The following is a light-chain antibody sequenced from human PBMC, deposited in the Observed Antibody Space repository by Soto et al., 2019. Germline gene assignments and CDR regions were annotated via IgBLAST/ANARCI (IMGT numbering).Light chain of an antibody. V-gene: IGKV1-33*01. CDR3: QQYDSFPRT. CDR1: QDISKY. J-gene: IGKJ2*01. Sequence: DILMTQSPSSLSPSVGDRVTITCQASQDISKYLNWYQQKPGTPPKLLIYHSSNLETGVPSRFSGSGSGTHLILTISSLQPEDIATYFCQQYDSFPRTFGQGTKLDLK. CDR2: HSS.